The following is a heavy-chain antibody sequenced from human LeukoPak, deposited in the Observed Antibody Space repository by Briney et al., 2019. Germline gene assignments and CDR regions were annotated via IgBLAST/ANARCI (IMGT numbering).Heavy chain of an antibody. CDR1: GFTFSSYA. J-gene: IGHJ4*02. V-gene: IGHV3-23*01. D-gene: IGHD2-21*01. Sequence: GGSLRLSCAASGFTFSSYAMSWVRQVPGKGLEWVSSISASGGVTHYADSVKGRFTISRDNSRNTLYLQRSSLRAEDTAVYYCARGRATYCFDYWGQGTLVTVSS. CDR3: ARGRATYCFDY. CDR2: ISASGGVT.